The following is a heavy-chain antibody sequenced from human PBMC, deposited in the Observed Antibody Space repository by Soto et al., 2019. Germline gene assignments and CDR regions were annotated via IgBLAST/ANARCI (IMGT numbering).Heavy chain of an antibody. CDR2: TYYRSKWYN. D-gene: IGHD5-12*01. CDR1: GDSVSSNSAA. Sequence: SQTLSLTCVISGDSVSSNSAAWNWIRQSPSRGLEWLGRTYYRSKWYNDYAVSVKSRITINPDTSKNQFSLQLNSVTPEDTAVYYCAGEVRYSGYDHYYYGMDVWGQGTTVTVSS. J-gene: IGHJ6*02. V-gene: IGHV6-1*01. CDR3: AGEVRYSGYDHYYYGMDV.